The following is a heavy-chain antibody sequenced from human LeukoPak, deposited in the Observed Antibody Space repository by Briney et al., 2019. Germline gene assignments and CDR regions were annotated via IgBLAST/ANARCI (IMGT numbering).Heavy chain of an antibody. CDR1: GFTFSSYA. Sequence: GGSLRLSCAASGFTFSSYAMHWVRQAPGKGLEWVAVISYDGSNKYYADSVKGRFTISRDNAKNSLYLQMSSLRVEDTALYYCAKDLRAIAVAGIDYWGQGTLVTVSS. V-gene: IGHV3-30*04. J-gene: IGHJ4*02. CDR2: ISYDGSNK. D-gene: IGHD6-19*01. CDR3: AKDLRAIAVAGIDY.